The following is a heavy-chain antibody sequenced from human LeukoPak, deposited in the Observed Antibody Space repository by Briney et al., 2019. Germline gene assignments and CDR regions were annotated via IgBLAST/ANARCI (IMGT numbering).Heavy chain of an antibody. CDR3: ARTTTTFDD. CDR1: SGSISSYY. Sequence: SXTLSLTCTVSSGSISSYYWSWVRQPPGKGMEWIGYVSYDGSTNYSPSLKRRVNISLYKSKNQYSLNLSSVTTADTAVYYCARTTTTFDDWGQGTLVTVSS. J-gene: IGHJ4*02. V-gene: IGHV4-59*01. CDR2: VSYDGST. D-gene: IGHD4-11*01.